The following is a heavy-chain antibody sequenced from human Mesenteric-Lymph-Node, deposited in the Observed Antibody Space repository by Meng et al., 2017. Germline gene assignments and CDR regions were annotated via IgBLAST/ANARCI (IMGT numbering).Heavy chain of an antibody. J-gene: IGHJ5*02. CDR3: ARGFVKYTVTKVGNWFDP. CDR2: INHSGST. V-gene: IGHV4-34*01. CDR1: GGSFSGYY. D-gene: IGHD4-17*01. Sequence: QGDPPQVGAGLLKPSETLSLTCAVYGGSFSGYYWSWIRQPPGKGLEWIGEINHSGSTNYNPSLKSRVTISVDTSKNQFSLKLSSVTAADTAVYYCARGFVKYTVTKVGNWFDPWGQGTLVTVSS.